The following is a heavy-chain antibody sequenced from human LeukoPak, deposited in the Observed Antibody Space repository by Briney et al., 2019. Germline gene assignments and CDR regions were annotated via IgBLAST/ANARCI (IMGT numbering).Heavy chain of an antibody. J-gene: IGHJ4*02. D-gene: IGHD3-22*01. Sequence: PSETLSLTCTVSGGSIRSSSYYWGWIRQPPGKGLEWIGSIYYTGSTYYNPSLKSRVTISVDTSKNQFSLKLNSVTAADTAVYYCARTGSSGSNAGYWGQGTLVTVSS. CDR1: GGSIRSSSYY. V-gene: IGHV4-39*07. CDR3: ARTGSSGSNAGY. CDR2: IYYTGST.